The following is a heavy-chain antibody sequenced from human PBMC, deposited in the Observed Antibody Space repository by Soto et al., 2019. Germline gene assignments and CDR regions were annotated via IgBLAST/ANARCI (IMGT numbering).Heavy chain of an antibody. Sequence: GGSLRLSCAASGFTFSSYGMHWVRQTPGKGLEWVAVIWYNGSNKYYADSVKGRFTISRDNSKNTLYLQMNSLRAEDTAVYYCARDRDPGQWLTTNCFDYWGQGTLVTVSS. V-gene: IGHV3-33*01. CDR1: GFTFSSYG. CDR3: ARDRDPGQWLTTNCFDY. CDR2: IWYNGSNK. D-gene: IGHD6-19*01. J-gene: IGHJ4*02.